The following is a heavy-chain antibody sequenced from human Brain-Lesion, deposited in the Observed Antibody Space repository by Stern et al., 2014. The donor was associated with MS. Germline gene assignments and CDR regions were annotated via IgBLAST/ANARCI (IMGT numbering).Heavy chain of an antibody. Sequence: QDQLVQSGAEVKKPGASVTVSCKASGYTFTGYYMHWVRQAPGQGLEWMGWINPKSGGTNYAQKFQGWVTMTRDTSINTAYMELSRLRSDDTAVYYCATYYYDSTGYNDFWGQGTLVTVSS. V-gene: IGHV1-2*04. J-gene: IGHJ4*02. CDR1: GYTFTGYY. CDR3: ATYYYDSTGYNDF. CDR2: INPKSGGT. D-gene: IGHD3-22*01.